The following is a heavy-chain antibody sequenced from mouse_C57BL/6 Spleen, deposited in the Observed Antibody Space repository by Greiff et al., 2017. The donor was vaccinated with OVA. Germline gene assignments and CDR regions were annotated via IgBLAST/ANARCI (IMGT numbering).Heavy chain of an antibody. CDR1: GFTFSSYA. CDR3: ARDQPGTWFAY. J-gene: IGHJ3*01. V-gene: IGHV5-4*01. CDR2: ISDGGSYT. Sequence: DVMLVESGGGLVKPGGSLKLSCAASGFTFSSYAMSWVRQTPEKRLEWVATISDGGSYTYYPDNVKGRFTISRDNAKNNLYLQMSHLKSEDTAMYYCARDQPGTWFAYWGQGTLVTVSA. D-gene: IGHD4-1*01.